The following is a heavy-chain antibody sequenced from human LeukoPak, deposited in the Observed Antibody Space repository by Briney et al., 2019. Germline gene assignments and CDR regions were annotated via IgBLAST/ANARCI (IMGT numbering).Heavy chain of an antibody. Sequence: GGSLRLSCAASGFTFSSYSMNWVRQAPGKGLEWVSSISSSSSYIYYADSVKGRFTISRDNSKNTLYLQMNSLRADDTAVYYCAKGGNYNSYYYYMDVWGKGTTVTVSS. CDR3: AKGGNYNSYYYYMDV. CDR1: GFTFSSYS. D-gene: IGHD5-24*01. V-gene: IGHV3-21*01. CDR2: ISSSSSYI. J-gene: IGHJ6*03.